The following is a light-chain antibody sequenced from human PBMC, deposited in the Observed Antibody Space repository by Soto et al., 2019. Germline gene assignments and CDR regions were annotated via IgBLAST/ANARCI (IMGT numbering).Light chain of an antibody. V-gene: IGKV1-6*01. J-gene: IGKJ1*01. CDR1: QVIRND. Sequence: AIQMTQSPSSLSASVGDRVTITCRASQVIRNDLGWYQQKPGQAPKFLIYSASSLQSGVPSRFSGSGSGTDFTLTISSQQPEAFATYYCLQDYSYPWTFGQGTKVEIK. CDR3: LQDYSYPWT. CDR2: SAS.